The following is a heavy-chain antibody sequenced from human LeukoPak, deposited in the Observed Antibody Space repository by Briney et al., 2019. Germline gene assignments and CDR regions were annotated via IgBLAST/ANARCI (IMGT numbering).Heavy chain of an antibody. CDR2: IYSGGST. CDR1: GFTVSSNY. D-gene: IGHD3-10*01. CDR3: ARDFNYGSGSNYYYYMDV. Sequence: SGGSLRLSCAASGFTVSSNYMSGVRQAPGKGLEWVSVIYSGGSTYYSDSAKGRFTISRDNSKNTLYLQMNSLRAEDTAVYYCARDFNYGSGSNYYYYMDVWGKGTTVTVSS. V-gene: IGHV3-53*01. J-gene: IGHJ6*03.